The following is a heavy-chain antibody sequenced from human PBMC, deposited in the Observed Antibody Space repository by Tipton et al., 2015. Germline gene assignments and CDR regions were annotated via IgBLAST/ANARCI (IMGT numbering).Heavy chain of an antibody. V-gene: IGHV4-38-2*02. CDR1: GGSFSDYY. CDR2: ISHSGST. J-gene: IGHJ4*02. CDR3: ASPSLPHDRGDYYFQS. D-gene: IGHD2-21*02. Sequence: TLSLTCTVSGGSFSDYYWVWIRQPPGKGLEWIGTISHSGSTYYTPSLKSRVTISADTSKNQFSLRLSSVTAADTAVYYCASPSLPHDRGDYYFQSWGQGSLVTVSS.